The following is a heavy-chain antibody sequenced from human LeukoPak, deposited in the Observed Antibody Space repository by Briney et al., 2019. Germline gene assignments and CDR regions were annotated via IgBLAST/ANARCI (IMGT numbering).Heavy chain of an antibody. Sequence: GRSLRLSCAASGFTFSSYGMHWVRQAPGKGLEWVAVISYDGSNKYYADSVKGRFTISRDNSKNTLYLQMNSLRAEDTAVYYCVKDPSGTADIWGQGTMVTVSS. CDR2: ISYDGSNK. CDR1: GFTFSSYG. J-gene: IGHJ3*02. CDR3: VKDPSGTADI. D-gene: IGHD3-10*01. V-gene: IGHV3-30*18.